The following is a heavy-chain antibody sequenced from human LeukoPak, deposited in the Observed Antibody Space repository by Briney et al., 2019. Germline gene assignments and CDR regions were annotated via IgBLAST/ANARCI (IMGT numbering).Heavy chain of an antibody. D-gene: IGHD3-22*01. V-gene: IGHV4-34*01. CDR2: LNHSGST. Sequence: PSETLSLTGAVYGGSSSGYYWRWFGHPPGKGLEEMGELNHSGSTNYNPSLKSRVTISVATSKNQFSLKLSSVTAADTAVYYCARKFRGYYDSTRRYYFDYWGQGTLVTVSS. CDR3: ARKFRGYYDSTRRYYFDY. J-gene: IGHJ4*02. CDR1: GGSSSGYY.